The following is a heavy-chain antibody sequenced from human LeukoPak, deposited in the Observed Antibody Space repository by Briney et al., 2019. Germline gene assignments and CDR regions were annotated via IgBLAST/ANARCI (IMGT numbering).Heavy chain of an antibody. J-gene: IGHJ3*02. CDR3: ARDGTDYGDYPDAFDI. D-gene: IGHD4-17*01. Sequence: PGGSLRLSCAASGFTFSSYAMHWVRQAPGKGLEWVAVISYDGSNKYYADSAKGRFTISRDNSKNTLYLQMNSLRAEDTAVYYCARDGTDYGDYPDAFDIWGQGTMVTVSS. CDR2: ISYDGSNK. CDR1: GFTFSSYA. V-gene: IGHV3-30*04.